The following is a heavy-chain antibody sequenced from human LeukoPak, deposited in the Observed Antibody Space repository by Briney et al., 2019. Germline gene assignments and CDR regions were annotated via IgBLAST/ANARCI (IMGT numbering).Heavy chain of an antibody. V-gene: IGHV3-21*04. D-gene: IGHD6-13*01. J-gene: IGHJ5*02. CDR2: ISGSSSYI. CDR1: GFTFSSYS. CDR3: ARFGQQLVRSWFDP. Sequence: GGSLRLSCAASGFTFSSYSMNWVRQAPGKGLEWVSSISGSSSYIYYADSVKGRFTISRDNAKNSLYLQMNSLRAEDTALYYCARFGQQLVRSWFDPWGQGTLVTVSS.